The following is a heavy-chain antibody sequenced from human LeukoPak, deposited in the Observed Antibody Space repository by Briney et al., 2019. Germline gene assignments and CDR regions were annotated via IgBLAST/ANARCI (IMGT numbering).Heavy chain of an antibody. J-gene: IGHJ3*02. V-gene: IGHV1-18*01. D-gene: IGHD3-10*01. CDR2: ISAYNGNT. CDR3: ARDRIGMNYYGSGSYYINYAFDI. CDR1: GYTFTSYG. Sequence: ASVKVSCKASGYTFTSYGISWVRQAPGQGLEWMGWISAYNGNTNYAQKPQGRVTMTTDTSTSTAYMELRSLRSDDTAVYYCARDRIGMNYYGSGSYYINYAFDIWGQGTMVTVSS.